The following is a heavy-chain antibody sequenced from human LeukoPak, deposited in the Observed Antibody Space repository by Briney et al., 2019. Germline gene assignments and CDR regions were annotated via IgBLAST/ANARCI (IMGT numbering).Heavy chain of an antibody. V-gene: IGHV3-7*01. CDR1: GFTFSSYW. J-gene: IGHJ6*02. CDR2: IKQDGSEK. D-gene: IGHD1-26*01. Sequence: PGGSLRLSCAASGFTFSSYWMSWVRQAPGKGLGWVANIKQDGSEKYYVDSVKGRFTISRDNAKNSLYLQMNSLRAEDTAVYYCARDPVGGSYYDYYYYGMDVWGQGTTVTVSS. CDR3: ARDPVGGSYYDYYYYGMDV.